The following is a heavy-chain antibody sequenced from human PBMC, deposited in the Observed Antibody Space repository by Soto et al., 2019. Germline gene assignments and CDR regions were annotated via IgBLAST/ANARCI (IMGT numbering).Heavy chain of an antibody. CDR3: ARKSIVVVPAASYFDY. J-gene: IGHJ4*02. CDR2: IYYSGST. V-gene: IGHV4-31*03. D-gene: IGHD2-2*01. Sequence: QVQLQESGPGLVKPSQTLSLTCTVSGGSIGSGGYYWSWIRQHPGKGLEWIGYIYYSGSTYYNPSLKSRVTISVDTSKNQFSLKLSSVTAAVTAVYYCARKSIVVVPAASYFDYWGQGTLDTVSS. CDR1: GGSIGSGGYY.